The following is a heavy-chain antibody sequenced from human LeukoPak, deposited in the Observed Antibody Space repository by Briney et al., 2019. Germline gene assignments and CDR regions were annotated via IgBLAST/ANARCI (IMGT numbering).Heavy chain of an antibody. Sequence: PGGSLRLSCAASGFTFSSYAMSWVRQAPGKGLEWVSAISGSGGSTYYADSVKGRFTISRDNSKNTLYLQMNSLRAEDTAVYYCAKRGRGIAARPGGYYFDYWGQGTLVTVSS. CDR3: AKRGRGIAARPGGYYFDY. V-gene: IGHV3-23*01. CDR1: GFTFSSYA. J-gene: IGHJ4*02. D-gene: IGHD6-6*01. CDR2: ISGSGGST.